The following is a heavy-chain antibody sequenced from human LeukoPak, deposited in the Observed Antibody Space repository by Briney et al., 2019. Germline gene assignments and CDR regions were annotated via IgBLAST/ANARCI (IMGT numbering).Heavy chain of an antibody. CDR1: GYTLTGYY. Sequence: VASVKVSCKASGYTLTGYYMHWVRQAPGQGLEWMGWINPNSGGTNYAQKFQGRVTMTRDTSISTAYMELSRLRSDDTAVYYCAREAGGSSEGDFDYWGQGTLVTVSS. CDR2: INPNSGGT. V-gene: IGHV1-2*02. J-gene: IGHJ4*02. D-gene: IGHD1-26*01. CDR3: AREAGGSSEGDFDY.